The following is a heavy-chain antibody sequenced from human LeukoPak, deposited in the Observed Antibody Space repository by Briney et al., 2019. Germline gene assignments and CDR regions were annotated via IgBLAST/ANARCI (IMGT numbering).Heavy chain of an antibody. CDR3: ASRTGGLDY. D-gene: IGHD7-27*01. Sequence: PSETLSLTCTVSGGSISSGSYYWSWIRQPAGKGLEWIGRIHTSGSTNYNPSLKSRVTISVDTSKDQFSLKLSSVTAADTAVYYCASRTGGLDYWGQGTLVTVSS. J-gene: IGHJ4*02. V-gene: IGHV4-61*02. CDR1: GGSISSGSYY. CDR2: IHTSGST.